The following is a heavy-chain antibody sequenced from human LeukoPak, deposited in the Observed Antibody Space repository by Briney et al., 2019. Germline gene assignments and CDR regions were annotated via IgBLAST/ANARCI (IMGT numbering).Heavy chain of an antibody. Sequence: SETLSLTCTVSGGSISSYYWSWIRQPPGKGLEWIGYIYYSGSTNYNPSLKSRVTISVDTSKNQFSLKLSSVTAADTAVYYCARVSGYSYGNSYYYYGMDVWGQGTTVTVSS. J-gene: IGHJ6*02. CDR2: IYYSGST. V-gene: IGHV4-59*01. D-gene: IGHD5-18*01. CDR3: ARVSGYSYGNSYYYYGMDV. CDR1: GGSISSYY.